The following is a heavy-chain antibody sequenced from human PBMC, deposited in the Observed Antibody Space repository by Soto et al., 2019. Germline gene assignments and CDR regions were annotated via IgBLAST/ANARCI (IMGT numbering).Heavy chain of an antibody. CDR1: GYTFTSYD. D-gene: IGHD6-13*01. J-gene: IGHJ4*02. CDR2: MNPNSGNT. Sequence: QVQLVQSGAEVKKPGASVKVSCKASGYTFTSYDINWVRQATGQGLEWMGWMNPNSGNTGYAQKFQGRVTMTRNTSISTAYMELSSLRSEDTAVYYCARGDGLAAADLDGFDYWGQGTLVTVSS. V-gene: IGHV1-8*01. CDR3: ARGDGLAAADLDGFDY.